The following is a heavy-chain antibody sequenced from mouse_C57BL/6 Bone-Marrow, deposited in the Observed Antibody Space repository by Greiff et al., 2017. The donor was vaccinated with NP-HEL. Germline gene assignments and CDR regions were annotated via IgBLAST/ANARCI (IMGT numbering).Heavy chain of an antibody. CDR2: IDPSDSYT. D-gene: IGHD3-2*02. CDR3: ATQLRLDY. J-gene: IGHJ4*01. CDR1: GYTFTSYT. Sequence: VQLQESGAELARPGASVKMSCKASGYTFTSYTMHWVKQRPGQGLEWIGVIDPSDSYTNYNQKFKGKATLTVDTSSSTAYMQLSSLTSEDSAVYYCATQLRLDYWGQGTSVTVSS. V-gene: IGHV1-59*01.